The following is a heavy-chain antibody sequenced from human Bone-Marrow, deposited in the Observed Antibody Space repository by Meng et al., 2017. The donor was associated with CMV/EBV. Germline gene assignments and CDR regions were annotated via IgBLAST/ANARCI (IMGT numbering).Heavy chain of an antibody. J-gene: IGHJ4*02. CDR3: VRECTSSSSTINPSFDY. V-gene: IGHV4-4*02. Sequence: GSLRLSCAVFGGSISSSNWWSWVRQSPGKGLEWIGEIYHSGSTNYNPSLKSRVTISLDKSKNQVSLKVTSVTAADTAVYYCVRECTSSSSTINPSFDYWGQGTLVTVAS. D-gene: IGHD5/OR15-5a*01. CDR2: IYHSGST. CDR1: GGSISSSNW.